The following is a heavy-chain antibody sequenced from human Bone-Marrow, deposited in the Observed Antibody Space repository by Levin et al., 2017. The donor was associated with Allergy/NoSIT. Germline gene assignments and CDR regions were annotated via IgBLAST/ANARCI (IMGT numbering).Heavy chain of an antibody. CDR2: ISSDDRTI. J-gene: IGHJ5*02. V-gene: IGHV3-11*01. CDR1: GFIFSDYY. Sequence: SCAASGFIFSDYYMTWVRQVPGKGLEWLSSISSDDRTIYYADSVKGRFTISRDHVKNSLNLQMDSLRAEDTAFYYCARGLGSGYYTRWFDPWGQGTLVTVSS. D-gene: IGHD3-3*01. CDR3: ARGLGSGYYTRWFDP.